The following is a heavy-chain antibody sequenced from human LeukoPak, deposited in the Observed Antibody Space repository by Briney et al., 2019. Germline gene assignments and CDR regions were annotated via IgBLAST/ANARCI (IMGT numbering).Heavy chain of an antibody. Sequence: GGSLRLSCAVSGLTFSSSWMDWVRQAPGKGLEWVAVISDGGSNKYYADSVKGRFTISRDNSKNTLFLQMNSLRAEDTAVYYCAKDLVLGPHYSNNWSGGLDAWGQGTAVTVSS. CDR1: GLTFSSSW. D-gene: IGHD4-11*01. V-gene: IGHV3-30*18. CDR2: ISDGGSNK. CDR3: AKDLVLGPHYSNNWSGGLDA. J-gene: IGHJ6*02.